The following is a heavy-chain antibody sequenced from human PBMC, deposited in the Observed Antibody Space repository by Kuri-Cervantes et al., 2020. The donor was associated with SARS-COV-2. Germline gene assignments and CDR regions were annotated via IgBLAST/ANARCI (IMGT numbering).Heavy chain of an antibody. V-gene: IGHV4-30-4*08. CDR2: IYYGGTT. CDR1: GGSISSRDYC. J-gene: IGHJ5*02. Sequence: LRLSCTVSGGSISSRDYCWSWIRQPPGEGLEWMGYIYYGGTTYYRPSLKSRLAMSLDTPNNQFSLRLSSVTAADTAVYYCARGPTVAASSSVFDPWGQGTLVTVSS. CDR3: ARGPTVAASSSVFDP. D-gene: IGHD6-6*01.